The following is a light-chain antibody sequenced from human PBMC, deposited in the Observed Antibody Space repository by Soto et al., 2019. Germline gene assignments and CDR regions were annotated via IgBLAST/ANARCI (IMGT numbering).Light chain of an antibody. Sequence: EIAMTQSPATLSVSPGERATLSCRASQSVSTNLAWYQQKPGQAPRLLIYGASTRATGIPARFSGIGSGTEFTLTISSLQSEDFAVYYCQHYNNWPSWTFGQGTKVDIK. CDR3: QHYNNWPSWT. CDR2: GAS. V-gene: IGKV3-15*01. J-gene: IGKJ1*01. CDR1: QSVSTN.